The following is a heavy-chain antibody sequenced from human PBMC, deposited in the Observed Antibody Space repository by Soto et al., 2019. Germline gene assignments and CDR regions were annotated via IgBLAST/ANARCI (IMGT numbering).Heavy chain of an antibody. D-gene: IGHD5-12*01. J-gene: IGHJ4*02. V-gene: IGHV3-33*01. CDR3: ARDRSYSGYDYYFDY. CDR2: IWYDGSNK. CDR1: GFTFSSYG. Sequence: QVQLVESGGGGVQPGRSLRLSCAASGFTFSSYGMHGVRQAPGKGREWVAVIWYDGSNKYYADSVKGRFTISRDNSKNTLYLQMNSLRAEDTAVYYCARDRSYSGYDYYFDYWGQGTLVTVSS.